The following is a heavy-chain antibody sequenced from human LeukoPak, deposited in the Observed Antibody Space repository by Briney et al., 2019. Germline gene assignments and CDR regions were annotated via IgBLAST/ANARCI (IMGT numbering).Heavy chain of an antibody. CDR1: GYTFTSYG. CDR2: LNTHSGGT. V-gene: IGHV1-2*02. J-gene: IGHJ4*02. Sequence: GASVKVSCKASGYTFTSYGISWVRQAPGQGLEWMGWLNTHSGGTNYAQHFQGRVTMTRDTSISTAYLELSRLTSDDTAMYYCARVPSYSGQDHGGDYWGQGTLVTVSS. D-gene: IGHD5-12*01. CDR3: ARVPSYSGQDHGGDY.